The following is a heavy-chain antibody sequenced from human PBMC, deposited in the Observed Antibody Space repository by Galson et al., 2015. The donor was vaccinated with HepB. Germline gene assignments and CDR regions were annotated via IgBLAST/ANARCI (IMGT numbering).Heavy chain of an antibody. CDR1: GYTFTSYG. CDR3: ARDTMDYGDYGVVVVGDY. V-gene: IGHV1-18*01. D-gene: IGHD4-17*01. CDR2: ISAYNGNT. J-gene: IGHJ4*02. Sequence: SVKVSCKASGYTFTSYGISWVRQAPGQGLEWMGWISAYNGNTNYAQKLQGRVTMTTDTSTSTAYMELRSLRSDDTAVYYCARDTMDYGDYGVVVVGDYWGQGTLVTVSS.